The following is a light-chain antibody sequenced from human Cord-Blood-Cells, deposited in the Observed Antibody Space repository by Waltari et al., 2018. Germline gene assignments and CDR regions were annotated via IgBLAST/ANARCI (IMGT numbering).Light chain of an antibody. CDR1: QSVSSN. CDR2: GAS. J-gene: IGKJ4*01. CDR3: QQYNNWQT. V-gene: IGKV3-15*01. Sequence: EIVMLQLTATPTVSQGERASLSCRASQSVSSNLAWYQQKPGQAPRLLIYGASTRATGNPARFSGSGYGTEFTLTISCLQSEDFAVYYCQQYNNWQTCGGGTKVEIK.